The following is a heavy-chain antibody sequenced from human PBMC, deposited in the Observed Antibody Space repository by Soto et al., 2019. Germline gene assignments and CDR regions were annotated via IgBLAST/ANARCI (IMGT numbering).Heavy chain of an antibody. V-gene: IGHV3-7*01. J-gene: IGHJ3*02. CDR3: ARPWNSDYTTDAFDI. D-gene: IGHD3-3*01. CDR1: GFTFSSYW. CDR2: IKLDGSEE. Sequence: ESGGGLVQPGGSLRLSCAASGFTFSSYWMSWVRQAPGKGLEWVANIKLDGSEEYYVDSVKGRFTISRDNAKNSLYLQMNSLRAEDTAVYYCARPWNSDYTTDAFDIWGQGTMVTVSS.